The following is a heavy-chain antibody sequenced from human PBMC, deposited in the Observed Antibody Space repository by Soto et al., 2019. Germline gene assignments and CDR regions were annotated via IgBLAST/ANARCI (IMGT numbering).Heavy chain of an antibody. CDR2: IKSKTDGGTT. V-gene: IGHV3-15*01. J-gene: IGHJ3*02. CDR3: TTGLTGDAFDI. Sequence: GGSLRLSCAASGFTFSNAWMSWVRQAPGKGLEWVGRIKSKTDGGTTDYAAPVKGRFTISRDDSNNTLYLQMNSLKTEDTAVYYCTTGLTGDAFDIWGQGTMVTVSS. CDR1: GFTFSNAW. D-gene: IGHD7-27*01.